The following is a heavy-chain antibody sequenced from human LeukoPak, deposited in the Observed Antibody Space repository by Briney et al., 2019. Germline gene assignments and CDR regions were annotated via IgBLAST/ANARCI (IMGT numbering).Heavy chain of an antibody. V-gene: IGHV3-48*01. J-gene: IGHJ4*02. CDR2: ISSSSSTI. Sequence: PGGSLRLSCVVSGFTFSSYSMNWVRQAPGKGLEWVSYISSSSSTIYYADSVKGRFTISRDNAKNSLYLQMNSLRAEDTAVYYCAREEGDYYDSSGSRWNYWGQGTLVTVSS. CDR3: AREEGDYYDSSGSRWNY. D-gene: IGHD3-22*01. CDR1: GFTFSSYS.